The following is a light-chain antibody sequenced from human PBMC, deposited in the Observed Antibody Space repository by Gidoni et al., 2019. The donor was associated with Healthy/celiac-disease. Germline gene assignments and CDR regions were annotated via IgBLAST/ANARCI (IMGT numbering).Light chain of an antibody. V-gene: IGKV3-15*01. Sequence: EIVMTQSPATLSVSPGERATLSCRASQSFSSNLAWYQQKPGQAPRLLLYGASTRATGIPARFSGSGSGTEFTLTISSLQSEDFAVYYCQQYNNWPRGTFGQGTKVEIK. CDR3: QQYNNWPRGT. CDR2: GAS. CDR1: QSFSSN. J-gene: IGKJ1*01.